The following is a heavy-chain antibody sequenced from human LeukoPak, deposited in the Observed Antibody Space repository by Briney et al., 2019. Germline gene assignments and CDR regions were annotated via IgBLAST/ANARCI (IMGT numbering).Heavy chain of an antibody. CDR1: GFTFSSYW. D-gene: IGHD1-26*01. CDR3: ARLSGDIPVFDL. CDR2: IKRGGSVK. J-gene: IGHJ4*02. Sequence: PWGSLRLSCAASGFTFSSYWMSWVRQAPGKGLEWVASIKRGGSVKKYVDSVQGRFTVSRDNTKNSLYLQMNSLRADDTAVYYCARLSGDIPVFDLWAQGTLVTVSS. V-gene: IGHV3-7*01.